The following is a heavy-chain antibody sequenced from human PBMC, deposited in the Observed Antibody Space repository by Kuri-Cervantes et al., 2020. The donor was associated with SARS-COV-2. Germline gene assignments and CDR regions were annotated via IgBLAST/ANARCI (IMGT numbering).Heavy chain of an antibody. J-gene: IGHJ6*03. Sequence: GGSLRLSCAGSAFIFSNYWMSWVRQAPGKGLEWVANIKQDGSEEFYVDSVKGRFTVSRDNSKNTLYLQMNSLRAEDTAVYYCASSLLWFGESYYYMDVWGKGTTVTVSS. V-gene: IGHV3-7*01. CDR1: AFIFSNYW. CDR3: ASSLLWFGESYYYMDV. CDR2: IKQDGSEE. D-gene: IGHD3-10*01.